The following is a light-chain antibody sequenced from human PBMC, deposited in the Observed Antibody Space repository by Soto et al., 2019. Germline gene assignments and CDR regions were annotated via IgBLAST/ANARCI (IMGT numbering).Light chain of an antibody. Sequence: DIQIPQSPSSLATSLGGKGTITCRSPQRVSSDLNWYQQKAVSPPKLLIYAAYSLQTGVPSPFSGSGAGTQFTLPTTSLQPQDFATYYCQPIYSTPITFGQGTRLDIK. CDR3: QPIYSTPIT. CDR1: QRVSSD. J-gene: IGKJ5*01. CDR2: AAY. V-gene: IGKV1-39*01.